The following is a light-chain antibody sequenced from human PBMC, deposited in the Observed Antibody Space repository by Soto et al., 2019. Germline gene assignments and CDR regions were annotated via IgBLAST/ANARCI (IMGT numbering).Light chain of an antibody. J-gene: IGLJ2*01. V-gene: IGLV2-14*03. CDR2: DVI. CDR3: SSYTSSSTYVV. Sequence: QSALTQPASVSGSPGQSITISCTGTSSDVGGYNYVSWYQQHPGKAPKLMIYDVINRPSGFSNRFSGSKSGNSASLTISGLQAEDEADYYCSSYTSSSTYVVFGGGTQLTVL. CDR1: SSDVGGYNY.